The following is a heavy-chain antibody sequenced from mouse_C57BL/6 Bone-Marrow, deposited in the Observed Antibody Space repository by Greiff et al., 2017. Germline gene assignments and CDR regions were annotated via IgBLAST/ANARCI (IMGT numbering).Heavy chain of an antibody. J-gene: IGHJ3*01. CDR3: ARWYDFAY. V-gene: IGHV1-81*01. CDR2: IYPRSGNT. D-gene: IGHD2-14*01. Sequence: VMLVESGAELARPGASVKLSCKASGYTFTSYGISWVKQRTGQGLEWIGEIYPRSGNTYYNEKFKGKATLTADKSSSTAYMELRSLTSEDSAVYFCARWYDFAYWGQGTLVTVSA. CDR1: GYTFTSYG.